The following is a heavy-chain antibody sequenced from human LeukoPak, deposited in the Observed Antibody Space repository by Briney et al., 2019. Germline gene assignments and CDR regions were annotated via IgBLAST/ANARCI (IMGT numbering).Heavy chain of an antibody. CDR1: GGTFSSYA. V-gene: IGHV1-69*05. D-gene: IGHD5-18*01. CDR2: IIPIFGTA. CDR3: ARGRYSYGLAPAYNWFDP. J-gene: IGHJ5*02. Sequence: SVKVSCKASGGTFSSYAIGWVRQAPGQGLEWMGGIIPIFGTANYAQKFQGRVTITTDESTSTAYMELSSLRSEDTAVYYCARGRYSYGLAPAYNWFDPWGQGTLVTVSS.